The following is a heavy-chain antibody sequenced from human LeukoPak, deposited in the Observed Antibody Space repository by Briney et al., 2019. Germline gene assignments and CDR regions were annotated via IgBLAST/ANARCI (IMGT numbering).Heavy chain of an antibody. J-gene: IGHJ4*02. Sequence: GGSLRLSCAASGFTFSSYAMSWVRQAPGKGLEWVSAISGSGGSTYYADSVKGRFTISRDNSKNTLYLQMNSLRAEDTAMYFCAKDLTNWNDGTYFDYWGQGTLVTVSS. CDR1: GFTFSSYA. V-gene: IGHV3-23*01. CDR3: AKDLTNWNDGTYFDY. D-gene: IGHD1-1*01. CDR2: ISGSGGST.